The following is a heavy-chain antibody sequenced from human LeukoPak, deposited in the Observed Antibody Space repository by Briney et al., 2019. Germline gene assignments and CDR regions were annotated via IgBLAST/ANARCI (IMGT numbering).Heavy chain of an antibody. V-gene: IGHV4-34*01. J-gene: IGHJ4*02. CDR2: INHSGST. D-gene: IGHD6-19*01. CDR3: ARTSGWPIDY. Sequence: SETLSLTCAVYGGSFSGYYWSWIRQPPGKGLEWIGEINHSGSTNYNPSLKSRVTISVDTSKNQFSLKLSSVTAADTAVYYCARTSGWPIDYWGQGTLVTVSS. CDR1: GGSFSGYY.